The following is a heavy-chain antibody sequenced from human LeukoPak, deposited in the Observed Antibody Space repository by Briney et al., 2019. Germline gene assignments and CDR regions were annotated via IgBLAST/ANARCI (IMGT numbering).Heavy chain of an antibody. J-gene: IGHJ4*02. CDR2: INHSGST. V-gene: IGHV4-34*01. D-gene: IGHD2-8*02. CDR1: GGSFSGYY. Sequence: SETLSLTCAVYGGSFSGYYWSWIRQPPGKGLEWIGEINHSGSTNYNPSLESRVTISVDTSKNQFSLKLSSVTAADTAIYYCARDRSYYSDTGADYWGQGKMVIVSS. CDR3: ARDRSYYSDTGADY.